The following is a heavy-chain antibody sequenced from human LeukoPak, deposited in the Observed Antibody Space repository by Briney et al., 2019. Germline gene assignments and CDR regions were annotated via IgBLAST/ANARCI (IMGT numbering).Heavy chain of an antibody. CDR2: ISYDGSNK. D-gene: IGHD3-3*01. CDR1: GFTFSSYA. V-gene: IGHV3-30-3*01. CDR3: ARGGNGFWSGYPDH. J-gene: IGHJ4*02. Sequence: GGSLRLSCAASGFTFSSYAMHWVRQAPGKGLEWVAVISYDGSNKYYADSVKGRFTISRDNAKNSLYLQMNSLRAEDTAVYYCARGGNGFWSGYPDHWGQGTLVTVSS.